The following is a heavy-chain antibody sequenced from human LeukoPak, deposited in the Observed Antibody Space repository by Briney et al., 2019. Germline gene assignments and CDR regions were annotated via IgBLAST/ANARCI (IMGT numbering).Heavy chain of an antibody. J-gene: IGHJ3*01. Sequence: SETLSLTCTVSGGSVSSDDYYWSWIRQPPGKGLEWIGYIYYSGSTYYNPSLKSRVTISVDTSKNQFSLKLSSVTAADTAVYYCARPLETMIVDWGQGTMVTVSS. V-gene: IGHV4-30-4*01. CDR2: IYYSGST. CDR1: GGSVSSDDYY. CDR3: ARPLETMIVD. D-gene: IGHD3-22*01.